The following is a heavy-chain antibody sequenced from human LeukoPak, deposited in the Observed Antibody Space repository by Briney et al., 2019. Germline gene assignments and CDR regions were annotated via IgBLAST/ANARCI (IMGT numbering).Heavy chain of an antibody. Sequence: ALVKVSCKASGYTFTSYGISWVRQAPGQGLEWMGWISAYNGNTNYAQKLQGRVTMTTDTSTSTAYMELRSLRSDDTAVYYCARDRWEYCSGGSCSNYYYYGMDVWGQGTTVTVSS. CDR3: ARDRWEYCSGGSCSNYYYYGMDV. J-gene: IGHJ6*02. CDR2: ISAYNGNT. D-gene: IGHD2-15*01. CDR1: GYTFTSYG. V-gene: IGHV1-18*01.